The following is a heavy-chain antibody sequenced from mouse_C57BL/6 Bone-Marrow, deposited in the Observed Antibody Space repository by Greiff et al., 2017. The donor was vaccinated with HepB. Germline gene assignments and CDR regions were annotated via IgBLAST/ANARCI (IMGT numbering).Heavy chain of an antibody. J-gene: IGHJ4*01. V-gene: IGHV3-1*01. CDR2: ISYSGST. Sequence: EVQLQQSGPGMVKPSQSLSLTCTVSGYSITSGYDWHWIRHFPGNKLEWMGYISYSGSTNYNPSLKSRISITHDTSKNHFFLKLNSVTTEDTATYYCARGLRYYYAMDYWGQGTSVTVSS. CDR3: ARGLRYYYAMDY. D-gene: IGHD1-1*01. CDR1: GYSITSGYD.